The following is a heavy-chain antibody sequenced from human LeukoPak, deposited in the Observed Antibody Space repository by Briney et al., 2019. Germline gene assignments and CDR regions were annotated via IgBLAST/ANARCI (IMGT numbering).Heavy chain of an antibody. CDR2: IGTGGTPI. V-gene: IGHV3-11*01. CDR1: GFTFRDYY. CDR3: ARIYGGY. Sequence: GESLRLSCAASGFTFRDYYMSWIRQAPGKGLEWVSYIGTGGTPIDYADSVKGRLTISRDDAKSSLYLQMNNVRDKDTAFYYCARIYGGYGGEGALVSVSS. D-gene: IGHD3-16*01. J-gene: IGHJ4*02.